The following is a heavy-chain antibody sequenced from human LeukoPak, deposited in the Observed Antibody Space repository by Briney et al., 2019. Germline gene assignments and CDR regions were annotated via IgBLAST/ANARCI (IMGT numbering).Heavy chain of an antibody. CDR1: GFTFSSYA. J-gene: IGHJ5*01. V-gene: IGHV3-30*14. Sequence: PGRSLRLSCAASGFTFSSYAMHWVRQPPGKGLEWVSVIYSGGSKYYADSVKVRFTISRDNSKNTVYLQMDDLRPEDTAVYYCARENVGFGSWFDSWGQGTLVAVSS. CDR3: ARENVGFGSWFDS. D-gene: IGHD3-10*01. CDR2: IYSGGSK.